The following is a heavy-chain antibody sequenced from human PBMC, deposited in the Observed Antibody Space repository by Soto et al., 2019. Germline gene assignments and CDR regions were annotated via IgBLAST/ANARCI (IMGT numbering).Heavy chain of an antibody. J-gene: IGHJ6*01. V-gene: IGHV1-69*01. CDR3: AIEGLWVPSGYCYGMDV. CDR1: GGTFSIYA. CDR2: IIPIFGTA. Sequence: HVQLVKSVAEVKKPGSSVKVSCKASGGTFSIYAISWVRQAPGQGLEWMGGIIPIFGTANYAQQFQGRVTITADESTSTAYMELSSLSSEDTAGYYCAIEGLWVPSGYCYGMDVGGQCTTVTVSS. D-gene: IGHD5-18*01.